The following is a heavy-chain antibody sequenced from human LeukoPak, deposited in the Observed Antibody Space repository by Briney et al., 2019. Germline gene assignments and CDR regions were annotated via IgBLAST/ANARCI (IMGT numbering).Heavy chain of an antibody. J-gene: IGHJ6*03. CDR3: ARDSPPYQLLLNYYYYYYMDV. D-gene: IGHD2-2*01. Sequence: SGGSLRLSCAASGFTFSSYSMNWVRQAPGKGLEWVSSISSSSSYIYYADSVKGRFTISRDNAKNSLYLQMNSLRAEDTAVYYCARDSPPYQLLLNYYYYYYMDVWGKGTTVTISS. CDR2: ISSSSSYI. CDR1: GFTFSSYS. V-gene: IGHV3-21*01.